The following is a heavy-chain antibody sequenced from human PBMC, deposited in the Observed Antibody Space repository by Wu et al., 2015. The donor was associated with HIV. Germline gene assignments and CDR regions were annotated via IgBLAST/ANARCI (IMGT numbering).Heavy chain of an antibody. Sequence: VQLVQSGREVKKPGASVKVSCTAVWIHIHQLLLTLGDARPLDKGLNGSGVINPRTDSTTYAQPFEGRLTIARDTSKNTVYMELSSLKSEDTAKYYCARERVDYDSAGYRAHRGYYFDYWGPGNAGHRLL. D-gene: IGHD3-22*01. V-gene: IGHV1-46*01. J-gene: IGHJ4*02. CDR3: ARERVDYDSAGYRAHRGYYFDY. CDR2: INPRTDST. CDR1: IHIHQLL.